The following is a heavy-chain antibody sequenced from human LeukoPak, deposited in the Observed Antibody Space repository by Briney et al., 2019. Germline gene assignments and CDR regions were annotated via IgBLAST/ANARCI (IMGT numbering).Heavy chain of an antibody. CDR1: GFTFSSYS. V-gene: IGHV3-21*01. CDR2: ISSSSSYI. J-gene: IGHJ6*02. CDR3: ASPAVQYYNWNYYYGMDV. Sequence: GGSLRLSCAASGFTFSSYSMNWVRQAPGKGLEWVSSISSSSSYIYYADSVKGRFTISRDSAKNSLYLQMNSLRAEDTAVYYCASPAVQYYNWNYYYGMDVWGQGTTVTVSS. D-gene: IGHD1-20*01.